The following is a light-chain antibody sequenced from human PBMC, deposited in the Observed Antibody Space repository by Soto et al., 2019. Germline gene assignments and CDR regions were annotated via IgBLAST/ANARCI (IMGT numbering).Light chain of an antibody. Sequence: QSVLTQPASVSGSPGQSITISCTGTSSDVGGYNYVSWYQQHPGKAPKLMIYEVSHRHSGVSNRFSGSKSGITASLTISGLQAEDEADYYCTSYTTSSARVVFGGGTKLTVL. CDR1: SSDVGGYNY. CDR3: TSYTTSSARVV. V-gene: IGLV2-14*01. J-gene: IGLJ2*01. CDR2: EVS.